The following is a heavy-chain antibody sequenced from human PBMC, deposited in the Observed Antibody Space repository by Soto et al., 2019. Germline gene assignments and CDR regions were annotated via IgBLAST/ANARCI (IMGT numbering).Heavy chain of an antibody. CDR1: GYSFTIYW. CDR2: IDPSDSYT. V-gene: IGHV5-10-1*01. CDR3: ASQLYYYDSSGPPPGWFDP. D-gene: IGHD3-22*01. Sequence: GESLKISCNGSGYSFTIYWISWVRQMPGKGLEWMGRIDPSDSYTNYSPSFQGHVTISADKSISTAYLQWSSLKASDTAMYYCASQLYYYDSSGPPPGWFDPWGQGTLVTVSS. J-gene: IGHJ5*02.